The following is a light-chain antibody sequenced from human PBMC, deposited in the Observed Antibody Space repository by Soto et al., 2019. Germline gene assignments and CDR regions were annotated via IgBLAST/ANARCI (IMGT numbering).Light chain of an antibody. Sequence: EIVMTQSPATLSVSPGERATLSCRASQSVSSNLAWYQQKPGQAPRLLMYGASTRATGIPDRFSGSGSGTDFTLTISRLEPEDFAVYYCQQLGYSPYTFGQGTKLEIK. CDR1: QSVSSN. CDR2: GAS. CDR3: QQLGYSPYT. V-gene: IGKV3-15*01. J-gene: IGKJ2*01.